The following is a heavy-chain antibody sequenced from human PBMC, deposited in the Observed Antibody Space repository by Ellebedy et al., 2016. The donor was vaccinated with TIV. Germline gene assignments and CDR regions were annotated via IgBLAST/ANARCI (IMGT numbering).Heavy chain of an antibody. CDR2: ISAYNGNT. Sequence: AASVKVSCKASGYTFTSYGISWVRQAPGQGLEWMGWISAYNGNTNYAQKLQGRVTLTTDTSTSTAYMELRSLRSDDTAVYYCARDRSQYGSEQGGIRYSWFDPWGQGTLVTVSS. J-gene: IGHJ5*02. D-gene: IGHD3-10*01. CDR1: GYTFTSYG. V-gene: IGHV1-18*01. CDR3: ARDRSQYGSEQGGIRYSWFDP.